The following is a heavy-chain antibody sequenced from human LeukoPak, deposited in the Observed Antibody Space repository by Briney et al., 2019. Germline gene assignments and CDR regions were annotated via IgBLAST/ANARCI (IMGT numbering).Heavy chain of an antibody. J-gene: IGHJ4*02. CDR1: RGSITSGNYY. V-gene: IGHV4-61*02. Sequence: SETLSLTCTVSRGSITSGNYYWSWIRQPAGKGLEWVGRIYNNGSTNYNPSLASRVTISLDTSRNQFSLELNSVTAADTAVYYCARDSRVSAGYWGQGTLVTVSS. CDR3: ARDSRVSAGY. D-gene: IGHD6-13*01. CDR2: IYNNGST.